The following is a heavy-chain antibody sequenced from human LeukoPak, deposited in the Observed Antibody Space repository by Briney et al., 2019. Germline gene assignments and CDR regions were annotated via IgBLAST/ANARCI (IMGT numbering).Heavy chain of an antibody. V-gene: IGHV1-2*02. Sequence: ASVKVSCKASGYTFTGYYMHWVRQAPGQGLEWMGWINPNSGGTNYAQKFQGRVTMTRDTSISTAYMELSRLRSDDTAVYYRARERNIVGATRVFDPWGQGTLVTVSS. CDR3: ARERNIVGATRVFDP. D-gene: IGHD1-26*01. CDR2: INPNSGGT. J-gene: IGHJ5*02. CDR1: GYTFTGYY.